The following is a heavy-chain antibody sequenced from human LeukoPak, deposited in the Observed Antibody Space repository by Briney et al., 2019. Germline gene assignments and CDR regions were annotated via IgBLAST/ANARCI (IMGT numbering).Heavy chain of an antibody. CDR1: GYTFTSYG. Sequence: ASAKVSCKASGYTFTSYGISWVRQAPGQGLEWMGWISAYNGNTNYAQKLQGRVTMTTDTSTSTAYMELRSLRSDDTAVYYCARDRFVGSTSCYDYWGQGTLVTVSS. D-gene: IGHD2-2*01. V-gene: IGHV1-18*01. CDR3: ARDRFVGSTSCYDY. J-gene: IGHJ4*02. CDR2: ISAYNGNT.